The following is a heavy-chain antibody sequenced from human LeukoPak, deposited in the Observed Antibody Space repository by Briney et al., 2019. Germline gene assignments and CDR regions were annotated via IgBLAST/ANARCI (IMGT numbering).Heavy chain of an antibody. CDR3: ARGGGYCSGGSCHYDY. Sequence: PSETLSLTCFVSGGSISSSSYYWGWIRQPPGKGLDWIGNIYYSGRTYYNPSLKSRATMSIDTSKNQFSLKLSSVTAADTAVFYCARGGGYCSGGSCHYDYWGQGLLVTVSS. V-gene: IGHV4-39*01. CDR1: GGSISSSSYY. CDR2: IYYSGRT. D-gene: IGHD2-15*01. J-gene: IGHJ4*02.